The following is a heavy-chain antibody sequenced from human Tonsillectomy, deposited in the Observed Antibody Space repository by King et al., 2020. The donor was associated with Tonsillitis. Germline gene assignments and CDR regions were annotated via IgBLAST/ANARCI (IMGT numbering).Heavy chain of an antibody. J-gene: IGHJ5*02. CDR3: ARAFDYGVA. CDR2: ISSTGTTI. Sequence: QLVQSGGGLVQPGGSLRLSCAASGFTFSNYEMNWVRQAPGKGLEWVSFISSTGTTIYYADSVKGRFTLSRDNAKNSLYLQMHSLRAEDTAVYYCARAFDYGVAWGQGTLVTVSS. V-gene: IGHV3-48*03. CDR1: GFTFSNYE. D-gene: IGHD4-17*01.